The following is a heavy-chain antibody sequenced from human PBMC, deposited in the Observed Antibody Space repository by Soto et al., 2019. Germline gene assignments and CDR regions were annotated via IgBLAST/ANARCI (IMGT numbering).Heavy chain of an antibody. D-gene: IGHD3-10*01. CDR3: ARTYCTAPSCYNNWFDP. CDR1: GYTFGTFW. Sequence: GEPLKISCKGSGYTFGTFWIARVRQMPGKGLEWMGMIYPEDSETKYSPSFEGQVTFSADKSVKTAYLQWTSLKASDTAIYYCARTYCTAPSCYNNWFDPWGQGTLVTVSS. J-gene: IGHJ5*02. CDR2: IYPEDSET. V-gene: IGHV5-51*01.